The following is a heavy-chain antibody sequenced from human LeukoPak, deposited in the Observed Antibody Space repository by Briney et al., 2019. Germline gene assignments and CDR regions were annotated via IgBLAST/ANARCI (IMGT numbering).Heavy chain of an antibody. V-gene: IGHV2-5*02. CDR3: AHVYEGLTGYSRCFDY. Sequence: SGPTLVNATQTLTLTCTFSGFSLSTSGVGVGWIRQPPGKALEWLAPIYWDDDKRYSPSLKSRLTITKDTSKNQVVLTMTNMDPVDTATYYCAHVYEGLTGYSRCFDYWGQGTLVTVSS. CDR2: IYWDDDK. D-gene: IGHD3-9*01. J-gene: IGHJ4*02. CDR1: GFSLSTSGVG.